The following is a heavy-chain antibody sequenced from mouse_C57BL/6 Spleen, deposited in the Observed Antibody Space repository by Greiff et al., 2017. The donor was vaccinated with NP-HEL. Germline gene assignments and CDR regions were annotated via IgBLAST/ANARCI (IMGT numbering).Heavy chain of an antibody. CDR2: INPSNGGT. J-gene: IGHJ4*01. CDR1: GYTFTSYW. V-gene: IGHV1-53*01. D-gene: IGHD2-3*01. Sequence: QVQLQQSGTELVKPGASVKLSCKASGYTFTSYWMHWVKQRPGQGLEWIGNINPSNGGTNYNEKFKSKATLTVDKSSSTAYMQLSSPTSEDSAVYYWARWKDGYYFLAMDYWGQGTSVTVSS. CDR3: ARWKDGYYFLAMDY.